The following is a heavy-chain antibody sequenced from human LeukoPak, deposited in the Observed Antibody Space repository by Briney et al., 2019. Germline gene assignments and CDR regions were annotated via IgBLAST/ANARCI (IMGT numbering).Heavy chain of an antibody. CDR1: GDSIRTYY. CDR3: ARDYYGDFSFFDY. Sequence: SETLSLTCSVSGDSIRTYYWSWIRQPPGKGLEWIGYIIDTGSTNYKPSLKTRLTMSVDVSKNQISLKLSSVTAEDTAVYYCARDYYGDFSFFDYWGQGTLVTVSS. CDR2: IIDTGST. V-gene: IGHV4-59*01. J-gene: IGHJ4*02. D-gene: IGHD4-17*01.